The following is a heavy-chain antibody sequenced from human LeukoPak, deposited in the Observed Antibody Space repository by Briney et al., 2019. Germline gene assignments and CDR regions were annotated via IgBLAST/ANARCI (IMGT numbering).Heavy chain of an antibody. J-gene: IGHJ4*02. CDR2: IYSSGST. CDR3: ARGPRWFDSDYFDY. D-gene: IGHD4-23*01. Sequence: SETLSLTCTVSGGSINSGSYYWSWIRQPPGKGLEWIGRIYSSGSTNFNPSLKSRVTISIDTSKNQFSLKLTSVTAADTAVYYGARGPRWFDSDYFDYWGQGTLVTVSS. CDR1: GGSINSGSYY. V-gene: IGHV4-61*02.